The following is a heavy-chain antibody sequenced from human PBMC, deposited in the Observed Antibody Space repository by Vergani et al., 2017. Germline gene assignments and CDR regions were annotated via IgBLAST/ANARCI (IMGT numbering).Heavy chain of an antibody. Sequence: EVQLVESGGGLVQPGGSLTLSCAASGCTFSGSAMHWVRQTSGKGLGWIGRISDKTYNYATAYAVSVKCRFISSRDNSQNTVNLQMNSLRVDDTAVYYCAKDMGGCNSISCSYYMDVWGKGTTVTV. CDR3: AKDMGGCNSISCSYYMDV. D-gene: IGHD2/OR15-2a*01. J-gene: IGHJ6*03. CDR2: ISDKTYNYAT. V-gene: IGHV3-73*02. CDR1: GCTFSGSA.